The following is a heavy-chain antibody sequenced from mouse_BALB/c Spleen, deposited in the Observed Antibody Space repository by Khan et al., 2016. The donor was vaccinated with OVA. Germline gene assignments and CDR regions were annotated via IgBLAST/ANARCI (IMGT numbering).Heavy chain of an antibody. D-gene: IGHD1-1*01. CDR3: AKIYYGSVSNWYFDV. CDR2: IWGDGGT. CDR1: GFSLTSYG. Sequence: QVQLKESGPGLVAPSQSLSITCTVSGFSLTSYGVSWVRQPPGKGLEWLGIIWGDGGTNYHSALISRLSISKDTSKSQVFLNLNSLQTDDTATYYLAKIYYGSVSNWYFDVWGAGTTVTVSS. V-gene: IGHV2-3*01. J-gene: IGHJ1*01.